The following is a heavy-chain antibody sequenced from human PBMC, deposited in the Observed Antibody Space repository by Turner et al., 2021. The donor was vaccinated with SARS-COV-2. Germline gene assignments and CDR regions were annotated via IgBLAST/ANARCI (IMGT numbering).Heavy chain of an antibody. J-gene: IGHJ6*02. CDR3: ARLHGHCTSTSCYWDYYFGMDV. CDR2: MNPNSGNT. V-gene: IGHV1-8*01. CDR1: GYTFTNYD. D-gene: IGHD2-2*01. Sequence: QVQLVQSGAEVKKPGASVRVPCKAAGYTFTNYDINWLRQATGQGLEWMGWMNPNSGNTGYAQKFPGRVTMTRDTSISTAYMELSSLRSEDTAVYYCARLHGHCTSTSCYWDYYFGMDVWGQGTTVTVSS.